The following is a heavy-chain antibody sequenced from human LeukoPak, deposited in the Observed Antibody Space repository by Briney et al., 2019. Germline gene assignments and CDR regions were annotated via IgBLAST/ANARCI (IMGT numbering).Heavy chain of an antibody. D-gene: IGHD6-13*01. CDR3: ARESVAAAGTGTHYYYYGMDV. J-gene: IGHJ6*04. CDR1: GFTFSSYE. CDR2: ISSSGSTI. V-gene: IGHV3-48*03. Sequence: PGGSLRLSSAASGFTFSSYEMNWVRQAPGKGLEWVSYISSSGSTIYYADSVKGRFTISRDNAKNSLYLQMNSLRAEDTAVYYCARESVAAAGTGTHYYYYGMDVWGKGTTVTVSS.